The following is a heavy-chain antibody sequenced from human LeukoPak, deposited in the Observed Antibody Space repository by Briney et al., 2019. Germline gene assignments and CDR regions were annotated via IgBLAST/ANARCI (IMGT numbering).Heavy chain of an antibody. Sequence: GGSLRLSCAASGFTFSSYWMSCVRQAPGKGMEWVANIKQDGSEKYYVDSVKGRFTISRANAKNSLYLQMNSLRAEDTAVYYCARVRLRYFDYWGQGTLVTVSS. CDR2: IKQDGSEK. CDR1: GFTFSSYW. V-gene: IGHV3-7*01. CDR3: ARVRLRYFDY. J-gene: IGHJ4*02. D-gene: IGHD5-12*01.